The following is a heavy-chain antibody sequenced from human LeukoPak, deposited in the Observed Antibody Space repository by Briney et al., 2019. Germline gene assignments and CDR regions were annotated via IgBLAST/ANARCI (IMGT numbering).Heavy chain of an antibody. CDR1: GFTFSNYD. Sequence: GGSLRLSCAASGFTFSNYDMNWVRQAPGKGLGWVANIKEDGSEIYYVDVVKGRFTISRDNANNSLYLQMNSLGAEDTAVYYCARDLTPLIQLWPRSVDYNYGMDVWGQGTTVTVSS. J-gene: IGHJ6*02. V-gene: IGHV3-7*01. CDR2: IKEDGSEI. D-gene: IGHD5-24*01. CDR3: ARDLTPLIQLWPRSVDYNYGMDV.